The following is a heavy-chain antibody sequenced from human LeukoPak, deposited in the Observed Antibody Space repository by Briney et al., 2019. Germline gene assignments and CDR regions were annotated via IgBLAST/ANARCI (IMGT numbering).Heavy chain of an antibody. D-gene: IGHD3-9*01. V-gene: IGHV3-7*01. Sequence: GGSLRLSCAASECTFSIYWTSWVRQAPGKGLEWVANIKQDGSEKYYVDSMKGRFTSSRDNAKNSLYLQMNSLTAEDTAVYYCARGDIMTGYYSGGSPFDYWGQGTLVTVSS. CDR2: IKQDGSEK. J-gene: IGHJ4*02. CDR1: ECTFSIYW. CDR3: ARGDIMTGYYSGGSPFDY.